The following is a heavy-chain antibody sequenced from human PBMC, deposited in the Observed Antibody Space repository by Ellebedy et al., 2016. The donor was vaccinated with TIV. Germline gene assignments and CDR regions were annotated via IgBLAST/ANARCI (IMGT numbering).Heavy chain of an antibody. Sequence: GESLKISXKAYGYSFTNYWIAWVRQMPGKGLEWMGIIYPTDSDTRYSPSFQGQVTISADKSIATAYLQWTSLKASDTAIYYCVRHEEYYYKGVDVWGHGTTVTVSS. CDR1: GYSFTNYW. V-gene: IGHV5-51*01. CDR3: VRHEEYYYKGVDV. J-gene: IGHJ6*02. CDR2: IYPTDSDT.